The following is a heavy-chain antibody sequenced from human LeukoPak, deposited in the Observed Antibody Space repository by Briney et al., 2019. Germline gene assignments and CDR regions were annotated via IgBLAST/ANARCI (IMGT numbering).Heavy chain of an antibody. D-gene: IGHD4-17*01. V-gene: IGHV1-69*05. CDR2: IIPVYGAP. Sequence: SVRVSCKASGGTFSSSAINWVRQAPGQGLEWMGRIIPVYGAPKFAQKFQGRVTITTDESTRTAYMELSSLRSEDTAVYYCASKYGDYAPYHLDNWGQGTLVTVSS. CDR1: GGTFSSSA. J-gene: IGHJ4*02. CDR3: ASKYGDYAPYHLDN.